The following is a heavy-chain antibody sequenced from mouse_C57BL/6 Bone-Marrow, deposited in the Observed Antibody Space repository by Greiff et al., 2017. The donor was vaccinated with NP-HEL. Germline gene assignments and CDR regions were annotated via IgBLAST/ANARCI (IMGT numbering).Heavy chain of an antibody. CDR2: IYPGDGDT. CDR3: AKSPYYYGISYYFDY. CDR1: GYAFSSSW. Sequence: QVQLQQSGPELVKPGASVKISCKASGYAFSSSWMNWVKQRPGKGLEWIGRIYPGDGDTNYNGKFKGKATLTADKSSSTAYMQLSSLTSWDSAFYFCAKSPYYYGISYYFDYWGQGTTLTVSS. J-gene: IGHJ2*01. D-gene: IGHD1-1*01. V-gene: IGHV1-82*01.